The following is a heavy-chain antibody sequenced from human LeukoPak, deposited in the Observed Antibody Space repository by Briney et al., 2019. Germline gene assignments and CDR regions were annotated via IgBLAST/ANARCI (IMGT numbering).Heavy chain of an antibody. V-gene: IGHV1-18*01. CDR3: ARGVVPDFGVVIIPTDY. Sequence: ASVKVSCKASGYTFTRYGISWVRQAPGQRLELMGWISAYNGNTNYAQKLHGRVTMTTDTSTSTAYMELRSLRSDDTAVYYCARGVVPDFGVVIIPTDYWGQGTLVTVSS. D-gene: IGHD3-3*01. CDR2: ISAYNGNT. J-gene: IGHJ4*02. CDR1: GYTFTRYG.